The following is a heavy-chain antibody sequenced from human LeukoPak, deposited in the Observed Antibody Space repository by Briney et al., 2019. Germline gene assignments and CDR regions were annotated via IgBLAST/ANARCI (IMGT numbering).Heavy chain of an antibody. Sequence: GGSLRLSCAASGFNFRNYAMYWVRQAPGKGLEWVSCISSSSSYIYYADSVKGRFTISRDNAKNSLYLQMNSLRAEDTAVYYCARSSGWYHRGPDYYYYYMDVWGKGTTVTVS. V-gene: IGHV3-21*01. J-gene: IGHJ6*03. CDR1: GFNFRNYA. CDR3: ARSSGWYHRGPDYYYYYMDV. CDR2: ISSSSSYI. D-gene: IGHD6-19*01.